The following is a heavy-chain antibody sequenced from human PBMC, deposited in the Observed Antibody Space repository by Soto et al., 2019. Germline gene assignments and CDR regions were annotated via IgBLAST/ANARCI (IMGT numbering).Heavy chain of an antibody. J-gene: IGHJ6*02. CDR3: ARAHMTRITGTAPPRYYSYGMDV. Sequence: QVQLVQSGAEVKKPGSSVKVSCKASGGTFSSYAISWVRQAPGQGLEWMGGIIPIFGTANYAQKFQGRVTITADESTSTAYMELSSLRSEDTAVYYCARAHMTRITGTAPPRYYSYGMDVWGQGTTVTVSS. D-gene: IGHD1-20*01. CDR2: IIPIFGTA. V-gene: IGHV1-69*12. CDR1: GGTFSSYA.